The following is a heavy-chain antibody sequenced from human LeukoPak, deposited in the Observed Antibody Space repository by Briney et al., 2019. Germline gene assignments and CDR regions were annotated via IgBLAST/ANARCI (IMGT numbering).Heavy chain of an antibody. Sequence: GGSLRLSCAASGYTFSSYSINWVRQAPGKGLEWVSSISVGSNYIYYADSVRGRFSTSRDGARNSLYLQMDSLRGDDTAVYYCARLRRNSDRSGYYYYYDYWGQGTLVTVSS. CDR1: GYTFSSYS. CDR3: ARLRRNSDRSGYYYYYDY. D-gene: IGHD3-22*01. J-gene: IGHJ4*02. V-gene: IGHV3-21*01. CDR2: ISVGSNYI.